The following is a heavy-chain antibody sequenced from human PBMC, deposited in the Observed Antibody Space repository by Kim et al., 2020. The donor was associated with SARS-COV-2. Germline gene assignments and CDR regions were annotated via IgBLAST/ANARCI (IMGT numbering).Heavy chain of an antibody. CDR3: ARGAPIIVD. J-gene: IGHJ4*02. V-gene: IGHV4-59*01. D-gene: IGHD3-22*01. Sequence: SETLSLTCTVSGGSIGSSYWSWIRQPPGKGLEYIGDIDYSGSNAYHPSLKSRVTLSVDTSKNQLSLRLTSVTPADTAIYYCARGAPIIVDWGQGTLVTVSS. CDR1: GGSIGSSY. CDR2: IDYSGSN.